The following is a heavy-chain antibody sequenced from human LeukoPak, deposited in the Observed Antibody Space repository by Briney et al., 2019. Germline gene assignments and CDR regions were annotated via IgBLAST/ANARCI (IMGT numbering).Heavy chain of an antibody. D-gene: IGHD3-3*01. CDR3: ASMYYDFWSGYSPYYFDY. J-gene: IGHJ4*02. Sequence: SETLFLTCTVSGGSISSSSYYWGWLRQPPGKGLEWIGSIYYSGSTYYNPSLKSRVTISVDTSKNQFSLKLSSVTAADTAVYYCASMYYDFWSGYSPYYFDYWGQGTLVTVSS. CDR2: IYYSGST. CDR1: GGSISSSSYY. V-gene: IGHV4-39*01.